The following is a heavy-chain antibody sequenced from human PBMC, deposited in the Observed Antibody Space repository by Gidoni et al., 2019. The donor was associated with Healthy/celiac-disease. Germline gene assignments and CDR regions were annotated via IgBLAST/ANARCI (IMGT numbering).Heavy chain of an antibody. CDR2: IYYSGST. CDR3: ATQYYDFWSGYWGY. V-gene: IGHV4-39*01. Sequence: QLQLQESGPGLVKPSETLSLTCTVSGGSISSSSYYWGWIRQPPGKGLEWIGSIYYSGSTYYNPSLKSRVTISVDTSKNQFSLKLSSVTAADTAVYYCATQYYDFWSGYWGYWGQGTLVTVSS. J-gene: IGHJ4*02. CDR1: GGSISSSSYY. D-gene: IGHD3-3*01.